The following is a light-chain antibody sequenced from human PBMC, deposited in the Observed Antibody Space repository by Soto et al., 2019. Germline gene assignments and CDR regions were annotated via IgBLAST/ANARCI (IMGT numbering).Light chain of an antibody. CDR2: DSD. J-gene: IGLJ2*01. CDR1: SSNIAANS. Sequence: QSVLTQPPSVSAAPGQEVTISCSGSSSNIAANSVSWYQHLPGTAPKLLIYDSDRRPSGIPARFSGSKSGTSATLGITGLQTGDEADYYCSSYGGSNNFVVFGGGTKLTVL. V-gene: IGLV1-51*01. CDR3: SSYGGSNNFVV.